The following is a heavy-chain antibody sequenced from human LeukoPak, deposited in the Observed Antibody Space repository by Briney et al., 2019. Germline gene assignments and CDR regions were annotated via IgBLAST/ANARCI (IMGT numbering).Heavy chain of an antibody. D-gene: IGHD2-15*01. CDR3: ASPRIGAFDI. CDR1: GGSISSSSYY. V-gene: IGHV4-39*01. J-gene: IGHJ3*02. CDR2: IYYTGST. Sequence: PSETLSLTCTVSGGSISSSSYYWGWIRQPPGTGLEWIGSIYYTGSTHYNTSLKSRVTTSVDTSKNQFSLKLSSVTAADTAVYYSASPRIGAFDIWGQGTMVTVSS.